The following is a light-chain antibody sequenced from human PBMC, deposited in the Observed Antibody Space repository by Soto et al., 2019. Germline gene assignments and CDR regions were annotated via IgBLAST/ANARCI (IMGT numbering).Light chain of an antibody. CDR1: QSVSSTF. CDR3: QQYGTSPRGT. Sequence: DIVLTQSPGTLSLSPGERATLSCRASQSVSSTFFAWYQQKPGLAPRPLMFGTSNRATGIPDRCSGSGSGTDFTLTISRLEPEDFAMYYCQQYGTSPRGTFGQGTKVEVK. V-gene: IGKV3-20*01. J-gene: IGKJ1*01. CDR2: GTS.